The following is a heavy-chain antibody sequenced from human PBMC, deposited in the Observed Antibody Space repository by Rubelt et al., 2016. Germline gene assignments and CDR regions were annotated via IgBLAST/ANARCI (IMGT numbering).Heavy chain of an antibody. CDR3: AKGYVDYRSSSRAYYFDF. D-gene: IGHD6-6*01. J-gene: IGHJ4*02. Sequence: DCLKGRVTISRDNAKKSLYLQMNSLRAEDTALYYCAKGYVDYRSSSRAYYFDFWGQGTLVTVSS. V-gene: IGHV3-11*05.